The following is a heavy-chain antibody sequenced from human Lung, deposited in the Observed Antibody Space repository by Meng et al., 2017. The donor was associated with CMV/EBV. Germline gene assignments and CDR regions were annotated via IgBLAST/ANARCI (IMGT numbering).Heavy chain of an antibody. D-gene: IGHD3/OR15-3a*01. V-gene: IGHV1-24*01. J-gene: IGHJ3*01. Sequence: SXXVFXMVSGYRLSELSMHWVRQAPGKGLEWMGGFSLEDGKTIYEQKFQGRLTMTEDTSTDTAYMDLSSLRSEDTAVYYCAIFGLVGGLDAFDVWGQGTMVTVSS. CDR3: AIFGLVGGLDAFDV. CDR2: FSLEDGKT. CDR1: GYRLSELS.